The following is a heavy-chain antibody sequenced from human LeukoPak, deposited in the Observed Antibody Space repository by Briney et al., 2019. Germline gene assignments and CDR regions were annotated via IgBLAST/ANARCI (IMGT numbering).Heavy chain of an antibody. CDR2: ISGGGGSA. D-gene: IGHD5-12*01. V-gene: IGHV3-23*01. CDR3: AKDRGYSGYDFDY. CDR1: GFTFSSYA. Sequence: GGSLRLSCAASGFTFSSYAMSWVRQAPGKGLEWVSTISGGGGSAYYADSVKGRFTISRDSSKNTLYLKMNSLRAEDTAVYYCAKDRGYSGYDFDYWGQGTLVTVSS. J-gene: IGHJ4*02.